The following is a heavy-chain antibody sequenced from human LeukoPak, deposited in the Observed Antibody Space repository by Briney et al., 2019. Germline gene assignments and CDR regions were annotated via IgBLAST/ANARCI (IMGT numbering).Heavy chain of an antibody. D-gene: IGHD3-3*01. Sequence: SGTLSLTCAVYGGSFSGYYWSWIRQPPGKGLEWIGEINHSGSTNYNPSLKSRVTISVDTSKNQFSLKLSSVTAADTAVYYCARLVLKTLGDFWSGYLNWFDPWGQGTLVTVSS. CDR3: ARLVLKTLGDFWSGYLNWFDP. V-gene: IGHV4-34*01. J-gene: IGHJ5*02. CDR2: INHSGST. CDR1: GGSFSGYY.